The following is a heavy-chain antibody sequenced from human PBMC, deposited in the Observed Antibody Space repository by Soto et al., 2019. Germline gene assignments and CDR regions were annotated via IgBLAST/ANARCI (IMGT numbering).Heavy chain of an antibody. J-gene: IGHJ6*02. Sequence: GGSLRLSCAASGFTFSLYAVRWVRQSPGKGLEWVSSISGSDISTYYAYSVKGRFSISKDNSKNTLYLQMNSLRAEDTAVYYCAKDYYGDPGYYSAMDVWGQGTTVTVSS. CDR1: GFTFSLYA. CDR3: AKDYYGDPGYYSAMDV. CDR2: ISGSDIST. V-gene: IGHV3-23*01. D-gene: IGHD4-17*01.